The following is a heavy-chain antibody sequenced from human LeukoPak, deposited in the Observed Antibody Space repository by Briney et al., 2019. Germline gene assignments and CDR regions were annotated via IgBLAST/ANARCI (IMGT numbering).Heavy chain of an antibody. D-gene: IGHD1-26*01. CDR3: ARRVGATNAFDY. CDR2: IYYSGST. Sequence: GSLRLSCAASGFTFSSYWMHWVRQAPGKGLEWIGSIYYSGSTYYNPSLKSRVTISVDTSKNQFSLKLSSVTAADTAVYYCARRVGATNAFDYWGQGTLVTVSS. CDR1: GFTFSSYW. J-gene: IGHJ4*02. V-gene: IGHV4-39*01.